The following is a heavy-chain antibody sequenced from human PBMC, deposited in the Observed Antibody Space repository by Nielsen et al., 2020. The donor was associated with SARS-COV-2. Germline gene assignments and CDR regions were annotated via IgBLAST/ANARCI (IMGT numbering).Heavy chain of an antibody. CDR2: ISGSGDRT. CDR3: AKDFHGSVADFFGN. D-gene: IGHD2-2*03. V-gene: IGHV3-23*01. CDR1: GFTFSNSA. J-gene: IGHJ4*02. Sequence: GGSLRPSCTASGFTFSNSAMSWVRQTSGKGLEWVSSISGSGDRTDYADSVKGRVIISRDNFKNTLHLQMNSLRAEDTALYFCAKDFHGSVADFFGNWGQGIPVTVSS.